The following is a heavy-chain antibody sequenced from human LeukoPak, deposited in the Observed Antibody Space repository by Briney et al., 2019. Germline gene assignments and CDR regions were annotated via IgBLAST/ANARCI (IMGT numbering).Heavy chain of an antibody. Sequence: GGSLRLSCAASGFTFSSYGMTWVRQAPGKGLEWVSAITGSGGSPYYADSVKGRFTISSDNSKNTLYLQMSSLRADDTAVYYCAKDITVGSWFAYDYWGQGTLVTVSS. D-gene: IGHD6-13*01. CDR2: ITGSGGSP. V-gene: IGHV3-23*01. J-gene: IGHJ4*02. CDR3: AKDITVGSWFAYDY. CDR1: GFTFSSYG.